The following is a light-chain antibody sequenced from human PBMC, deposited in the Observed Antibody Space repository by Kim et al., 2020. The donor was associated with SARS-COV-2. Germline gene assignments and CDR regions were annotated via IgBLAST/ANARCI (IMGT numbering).Light chain of an antibody. CDR1: SGHSSYA. CDR2: LNSDGSH. CDR3: QTWGTGIPV. Sequence: ASVKLTCTLSSGHSSYAIAWHQQQPEKGPRYLMKLNSDGSHSKGDGIPDRFSGSSSGAERYLTISSLQSEDEADYYCQTWGTGIPVFGVGTKLTVL. J-gene: IGLJ3*02. V-gene: IGLV4-69*01.